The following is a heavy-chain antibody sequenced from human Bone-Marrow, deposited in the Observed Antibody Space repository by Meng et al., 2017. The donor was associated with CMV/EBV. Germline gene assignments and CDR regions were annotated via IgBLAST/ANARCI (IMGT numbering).Heavy chain of an antibody. J-gene: IGHJ3*02. CDR3: AREGGATYFPSGTFDI. D-gene: IGHD1-26*01. Sequence: SETLSLTCTVSGGSISSYYWSWIRQPPGKGLEWIGYIYYSGSTNYNPSLKSRVTISVDTSKNQFSLKLSSVTTADTAVYFCAREGGATYFPSGTFDIWGQGTMVTVSS. CDR2: IYYSGST. V-gene: IGHV4-59*01. CDR1: GGSISSYY.